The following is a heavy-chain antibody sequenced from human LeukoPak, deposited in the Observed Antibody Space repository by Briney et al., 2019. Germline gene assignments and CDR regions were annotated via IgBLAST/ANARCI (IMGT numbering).Heavy chain of an antibody. CDR1: GGSISSYY. V-gene: IGHV4-59*01. Sequence: SETLSLTCTVSGGSISSYYWSWIRQPPGKGLEWIGYIYYSGSTNYNPSLKSRVTISVDTSKNQFSLKLSSVTAADTAVYYCARGGYYYDSSGYANWGQGTLVTVSS. J-gene: IGHJ4*02. D-gene: IGHD3-22*01. CDR3: ARGGYYYDSSGYAN. CDR2: IYYSGST.